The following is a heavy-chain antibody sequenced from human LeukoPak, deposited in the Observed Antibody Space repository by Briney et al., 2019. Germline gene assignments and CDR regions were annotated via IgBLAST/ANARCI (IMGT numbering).Heavy chain of an antibody. CDR2: FSGSGGST. J-gene: IGHJ4*02. V-gene: IGHV3-23*01. Sequence: GGSLRLSCAASGFSFSSYATSWVRQAPGKGLEWVSSFSGSGGSTYYADPVKGRFTISRDNSKNTLYLQMNSLRAEDTAVYYCAKEGMVRGVSPIDYWGQGTLVTVSS. CDR1: GFSFSSYA. D-gene: IGHD3-10*01. CDR3: AKEGMVRGVSPIDY.